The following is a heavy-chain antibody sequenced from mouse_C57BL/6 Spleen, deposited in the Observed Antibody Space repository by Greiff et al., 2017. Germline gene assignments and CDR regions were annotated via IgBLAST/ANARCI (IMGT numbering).Heavy chain of an antibody. J-gene: IGHJ2*01. V-gene: IGHV1-59*01. CDR1: GYTFTSYW. Sequence: QVQLQQPGAELVRPGTSVKLSCKASGYTFTSYWMHWVKQRPGQGLEWIGVIDPSDSYTNYNQKFKGKATLTVDTSSSTAYMQLSSLTSEDSAVXYCARDYGSSYYFDYWGQGTTLTVSS. D-gene: IGHD1-1*01. CDR3: ARDYGSSYYFDY. CDR2: IDPSDSYT.